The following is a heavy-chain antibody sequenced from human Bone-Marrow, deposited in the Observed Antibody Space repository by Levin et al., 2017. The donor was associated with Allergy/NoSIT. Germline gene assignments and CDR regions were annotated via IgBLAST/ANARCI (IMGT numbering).Heavy chain of an antibody. J-gene: IGHJ6*02. D-gene: IGHD2-15*01. Sequence: SCTVSGGSISSYYWSWIRQPAGKGLEWIGRIYTSGSTNYNPSLKSRVTMSVDTSKNQFSLKLSSVTAADTAVYYCARSLGRVVVAATSYYYYYGMDVWGQGTTVTVSS. CDR1: GGSISSYY. V-gene: IGHV4-4*07. CDR2: IYTSGST. CDR3: ARSLGRVVVAATSYYYYYGMDV.